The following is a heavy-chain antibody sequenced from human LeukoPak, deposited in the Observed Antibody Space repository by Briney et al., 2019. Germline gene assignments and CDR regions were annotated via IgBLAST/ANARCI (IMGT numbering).Heavy chain of an antibody. D-gene: IGHD5-12*01. V-gene: IGHV1-8*01. CDR2: MNPNSGNT. CDR1: GYTFTSYD. Sequence: ASVKVSCRTSGYTFTSYDINWVRQATGQGLEWMGWMNPNSGNTGYAQNFQGRFTITRDTHITTAYMELSSLRSDDTAVYYCARVEFNGGYSHIYWGQGTLVTVSS. J-gene: IGHJ4*02. CDR3: ARVEFNGGYSHIY.